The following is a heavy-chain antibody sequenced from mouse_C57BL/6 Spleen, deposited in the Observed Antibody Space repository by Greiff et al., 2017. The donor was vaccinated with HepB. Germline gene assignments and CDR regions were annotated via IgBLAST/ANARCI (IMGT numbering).Heavy chain of an antibody. J-gene: IGHJ2*01. CDR1: GFTFSDYY. Sequence: EVMLVESGGGLVQPGGSLKLSCAASGFTFSDYYMYWVRQTPEKRLEWVAYISNGGGSTYYPDTVKGRFTISRDNAKNTLYLQMSRLKSEDTAMYYCARQGGYGNYGYYFDYWGQGTTLTVSS. CDR3: ARQGGYGNYGYYFDY. V-gene: IGHV5-12*01. D-gene: IGHD2-1*01. CDR2: ISNGGGST.